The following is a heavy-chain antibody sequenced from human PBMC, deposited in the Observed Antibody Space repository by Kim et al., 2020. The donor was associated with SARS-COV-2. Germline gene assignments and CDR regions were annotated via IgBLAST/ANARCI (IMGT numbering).Heavy chain of an antibody. CDR1: EFTFSRYS. V-gene: IGHV3-21*01. Sequence: GGSLRLSCAASEFTFSRYSMNWVRQAPGKGLEWVSTISRNSDYIYYAESVEGRFTISRDNAKNLVYLQMNSLRVDDTAMYYCARDLSLGRPGGFDFWGQG. D-gene: IGHD3-10*01. CDR3: ARDLSLGRPGGFDF. CDR2: ISRNSDYI. J-gene: IGHJ4*02.